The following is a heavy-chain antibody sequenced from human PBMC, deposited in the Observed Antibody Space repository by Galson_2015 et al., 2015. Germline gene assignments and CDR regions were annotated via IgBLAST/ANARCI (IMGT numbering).Heavy chain of an antibody. CDR3: ARSRVPNCGGDCPTLGMDV. CDR2: IYYSGST. J-gene: IGHJ6*02. V-gene: IGHV4-31*02. D-gene: IGHD2-21*02. Sequence: WIGYIYYSGSTYYHPSLKSRVTISVDTSKNQFSLKLSSVTAADTAVYYCARSRVPNCGGDCPTLGMDVWGQGTTVTVSS.